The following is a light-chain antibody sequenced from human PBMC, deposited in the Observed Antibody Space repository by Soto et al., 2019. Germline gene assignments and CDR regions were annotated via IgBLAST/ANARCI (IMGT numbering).Light chain of an antibody. CDR1: SSNIGSFYD. CDR2: GDN. V-gene: IGLV1-40*01. Sequence: QLVLTQPPSVSGAPGQRVTIPCPGSSSNIGSFYDVHWYQQLPGTVPKLLIYGDNNRPSGVPDRFSGSKSGTAASLAITGLQAEDEADYYCQSYDNSLNHVVFGGGTKLTVL. J-gene: IGLJ2*01. CDR3: QSYDNSLNHVV.